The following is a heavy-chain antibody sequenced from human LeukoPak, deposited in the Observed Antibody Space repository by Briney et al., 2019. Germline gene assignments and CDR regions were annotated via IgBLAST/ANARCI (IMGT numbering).Heavy chain of an antibody. Sequence: GGSLRLSCAASGFTFSSYAMSWVRQAPGMGLEWVSAISGNSGNTHYADSVKGRFTISRDNSKNTLYLQMNSLRAEDTAIYYCAKPARVGAVDYWGQGTLATVS. CDR2: ISGNSGNT. D-gene: IGHD6-13*01. V-gene: IGHV3-23*01. CDR1: GFTFSSYA. CDR3: AKPARVGAVDY. J-gene: IGHJ4*02.